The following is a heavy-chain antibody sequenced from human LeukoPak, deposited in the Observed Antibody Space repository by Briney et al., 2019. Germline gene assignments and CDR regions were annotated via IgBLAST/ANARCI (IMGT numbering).Heavy chain of an antibody. J-gene: IGHJ6*03. Sequence: SETLSLTCTVSGGSISSGSYYWSWIRQPAGKGLEWIGRIYTSGSTNYNPSLKSRVTISVDTSKNQFSLKLSSVTAADTAVYYCARDRYSSGWYGSPPYYYYYMDVLGKGTTVTVSS. V-gene: IGHV4-61*02. D-gene: IGHD6-19*01. CDR1: GGSISSGSYY. CDR2: IYTSGST. CDR3: ARDRYSSGWYGSPPYYYYYMDV.